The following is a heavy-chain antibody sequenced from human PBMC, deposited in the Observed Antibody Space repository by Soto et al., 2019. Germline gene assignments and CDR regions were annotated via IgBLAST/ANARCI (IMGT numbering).Heavy chain of an antibody. Sequence: ASVKVSCKASGYTFTGYYMHWVRQAPGQGLEWMGWINPNSGGTNYAQKFQGRVTMTRDTSISTAYMELSRLRSDDTAVYYCARVTGLWFGENDAFDIWGQGTMVTVSS. CDR1: GYTFTGYY. CDR2: INPNSGGT. D-gene: IGHD3-10*01. CDR3: ARVTGLWFGENDAFDI. V-gene: IGHV1-2*02. J-gene: IGHJ3*02.